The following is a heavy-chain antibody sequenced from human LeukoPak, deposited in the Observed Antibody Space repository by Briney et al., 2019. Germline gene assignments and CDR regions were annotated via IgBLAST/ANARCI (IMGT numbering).Heavy chain of an antibody. Sequence: PGRSLRLSCAASGFTFDDYAMHWVRQAPGKGLEWVSGISWNSGSIGYADSVKGRFTISRDNAKNSLYLQMNSLRAEDTALYYCAKITSPNDYWGQGTLVTVSS. CDR2: ISWNSGSI. J-gene: IGHJ4*02. CDR3: AKITSPNDY. CDR1: GFTFDDYA. D-gene: IGHD1-1*01. V-gene: IGHV3-9*01.